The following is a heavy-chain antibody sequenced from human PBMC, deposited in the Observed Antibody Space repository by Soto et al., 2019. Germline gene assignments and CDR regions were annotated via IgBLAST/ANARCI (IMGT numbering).Heavy chain of an antibody. V-gene: IGHV5-51*01. D-gene: IGHD4-17*01. J-gene: IGHJ4*02. Sequence: GESLNISCNGSGYYVPIYWSGWVRQMPGKGLEWMGIFYPGDSDTRYSPSFQGQVTISADRSISTAYLQWSSLKPSDTAMYYCARQGNGAEGFDYWGQGTLVTVSS. CDR3: ARQGNGAEGFDY. CDR2: FYPGDSDT. CDR1: GYYVPIYW.